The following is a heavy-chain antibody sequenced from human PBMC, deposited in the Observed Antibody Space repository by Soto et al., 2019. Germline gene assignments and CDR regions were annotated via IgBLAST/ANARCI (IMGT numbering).Heavy chain of an antibody. Sequence: QLQLQESGPGLVKPSETLSLTCTVSGGSISSSSYYWGWIRQPPGKGLEWIGSVYYSGSTYYNPSLKSRVTISVDTSKNQFALKLSSVTAADTAVYYCAGPAYYDFWSGHNWFDPWGQGTLVTVSS. CDR2: VYYSGST. CDR3: AGPAYYDFWSGHNWFDP. CDR1: GGSISSSSYY. D-gene: IGHD3-3*01. V-gene: IGHV4-39*01. J-gene: IGHJ5*02.